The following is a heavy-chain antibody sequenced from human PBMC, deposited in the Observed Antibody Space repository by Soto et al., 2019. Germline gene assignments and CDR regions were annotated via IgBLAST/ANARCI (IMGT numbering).Heavy chain of an antibody. J-gene: IGHJ6*02. CDR2: IIPIFGTA. V-gene: IGHV1-69*12. CDR3: ASNYDDHRYYYGMDV. D-gene: IGHD3-3*01. Sequence: QVQLVQSGAEVKKPGSSVKVSCKASGGTFSSYAISWVRQAPGQGLEWMGGIIPIFGTADYAQKFQGRVTIIADESTNTAYMELSSLRSEDTAVYYCASNYDDHRYYYGMDVWGQGTTVTVSS. CDR1: GGTFSSYA.